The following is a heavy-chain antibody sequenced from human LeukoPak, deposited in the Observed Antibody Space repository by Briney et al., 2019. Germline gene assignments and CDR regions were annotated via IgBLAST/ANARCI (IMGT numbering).Heavy chain of an antibody. V-gene: IGHV1-46*01. J-gene: IGHJ4*02. D-gene: IGHD4-17*01. CDR2: INPSGGST. CDR1: GYTFTSYY. CDR3: ARGGYGDYQINPFDY. Sequence: ASVKVSCKASGYTFTSYYMHWVRQSPGQGLEWMGIINPSGGSTSYAQKFQGRVTMTRDTSTSTVYMELSSLRSEDTAVYYCARGGYGDYQINPFDYWGQGTLVTVSS.